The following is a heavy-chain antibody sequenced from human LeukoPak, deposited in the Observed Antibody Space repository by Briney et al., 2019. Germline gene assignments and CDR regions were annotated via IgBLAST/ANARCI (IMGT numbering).Heavy chain of an antibody. J-gene: IGHJ5*02. Sequence: PSETLSLTCTVSGGSISSSSYYWGWIRQPPGKGLEWIGSIYYSGSTYYNPSLKSRVTISVDTSKNQFSLKLSSVTAADTAVYYCARRRVPPTSEPDPWGRGTLVTVSS. CDR3: ARRRVPPTSEPDP. CDR1: GGSISSSSYY. V-gene: IGHV4-39*01. D-gene: IGHD2-2*01. CDR2: IYYSGST.